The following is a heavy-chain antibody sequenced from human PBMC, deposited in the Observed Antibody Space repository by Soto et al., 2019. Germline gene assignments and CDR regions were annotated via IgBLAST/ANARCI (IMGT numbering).Heavy chain of an antibody. J-gene: IGHJ6*02. D-gene: IGHD3-16*02. Sequence: QGQLGESGGGLAKPGGSLRLACAASGFTFNDYYMSWIRQAPGKGLEWVSYISSSGTTIYYADSVKGRFTISRDYARNSLFLQMISLRAADTSVYYCAKGYVWGSYRPSMDVWGHGTTVIVSS. CDR1: GFTFNDYY. V-gene: IGHV3-11*01. CDR2: ISSSGTTI. CDR3: AKGYVWGSYRPSMDV.